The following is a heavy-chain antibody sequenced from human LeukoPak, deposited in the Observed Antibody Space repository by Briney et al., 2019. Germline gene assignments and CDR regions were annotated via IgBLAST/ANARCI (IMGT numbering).Heavy chain of an antibody. Sequence: GGSLRLSCAASGFTFDDYAMHWVRQAPGKGLEWVSGISWNGGSIDYADSVRGRFTISRDNAKKSLYLQMNSLRTEDTALYYCAKDDSYGGNSHFDYWGQGTLVTVSS. V-gene: IGHV3-9*01. CDR3: AKDDSYGGNSHFDY. J-gene: IGHJ4*02. CDR2: ISWNGGSI. D-gene: IGHD4-23*01. CDR1: GFTFDDYA.